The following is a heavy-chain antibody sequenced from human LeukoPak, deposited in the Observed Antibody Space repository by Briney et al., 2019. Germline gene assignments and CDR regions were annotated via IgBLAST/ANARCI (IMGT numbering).Heavy chain of an antibody. D-gene: IGHD1-26*01. Sequence: GASVKVSCKASGYTFTGYHMHWVRQAPGKGLEWMGGFDPEDGETIYAQKFQGRVTMTEDTSTDTAYMELSSLRSEDTAVYYCATDRRYSGSYPNFDYWGQGTLVTVSS. CDR2: FDPEDGET. CDR3: ATDRRYSGSYPNFDY. J-gene: IGHJ4*02. CDR1: GYTFTGYH. V-gene: IGHV1-24*01.